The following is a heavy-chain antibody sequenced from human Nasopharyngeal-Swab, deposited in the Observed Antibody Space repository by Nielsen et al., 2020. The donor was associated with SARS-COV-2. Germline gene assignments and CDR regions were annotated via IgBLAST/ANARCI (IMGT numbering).Heavy chain of an antibody. Sequence: SETLSLTCTVSGGSINNGGYYWNWLRQHPGKGLEWIGYIYYSGATYYNPSLKSRITISVDTSKNQFSLKLSSVAAADTAVYYCARAPVMLGWYFDLWGRGTLVTVSS. CDR1: GGSINNGGYY. D-gene: IGHD2-8*01. J-gene: IGHJ2*01. V-gene: IGHV4-31*03. CDR2: IYYSGAT. CDR3: ARAPVMLGWYFDL.